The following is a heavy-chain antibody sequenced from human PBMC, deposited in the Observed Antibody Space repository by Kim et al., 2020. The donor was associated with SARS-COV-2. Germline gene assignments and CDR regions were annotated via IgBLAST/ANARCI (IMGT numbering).Heavy chain of an antibody. D-gene: IGHD5-12*01. J-gene: IGHJ4*02. CDR3: AHSGTGYDCFDY. V-gene: IGHV2-5*01. Sequence: RYSPSLKSRLTITKDTSKNQVVLTMTNMDPVDTATYYCAHSGTGYDCFDYWGQGTLVTVSS.